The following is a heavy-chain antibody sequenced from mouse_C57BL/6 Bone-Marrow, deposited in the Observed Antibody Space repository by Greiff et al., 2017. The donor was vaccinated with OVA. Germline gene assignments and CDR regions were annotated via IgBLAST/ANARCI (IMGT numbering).Heavy chain of an antibody. CDR3: RGVLRG. CDR1: GFNIKDDY. D-gene: IGHD1-1*01. CDR2: IDPDNGDT. Sequence: EVQLQQPGAELVRPGASVKLSCTASGFNIKDDYMHWVKQRPEQGLEWIGRIDPDNGDTEYASKFQGKATITADTSSNTAYLQLSSLTSEDTAVYYCRGVLRGWGQGTTLTVSS. V-gene: IGHV14-4*01. J-gene: IGHJ2*01.